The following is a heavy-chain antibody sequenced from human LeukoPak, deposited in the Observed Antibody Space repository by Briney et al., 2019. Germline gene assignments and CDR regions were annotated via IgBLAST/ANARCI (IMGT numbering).Heavy chain of an antibody. V-gene: IGHV3-13*01. Sequence: GGSLRLSCAASGFTFSKYGMNWVRQAPGKGLEWVSAIGTAGDTYYPGSVKGRFTISRESAKNSLYLQMNSLRAGDTAVYYCARGFGYCSGGSCYSWFDPWGQGTLVTVSS. D-gene: IGHD2-15*01. CDR3: ARGFGYCSGGSCYSWFDP. J-gene: IGHJ5*02. CDR1: GFTFSKYG. CDR2: IGTAGDT.